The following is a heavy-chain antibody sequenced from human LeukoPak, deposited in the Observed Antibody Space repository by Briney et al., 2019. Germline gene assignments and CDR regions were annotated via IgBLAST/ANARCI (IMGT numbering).Heavy chain of an antibody. CDR2: ISWDSGSI. J-gene: IGHJ3*02. CDR1: GFTFYDYA. Sequence: GGSLRLSCAASGFTFYDYAMDWVRQAPGKGLEWGSGISWDSGSIAYADSVKGRFTISRDNDKNSLYLQMNSLTAEDTALYYCAKDLGPYSQHAFDIWGQGTMVTVSS. D-gene: IGHD2-21*01. V-gene: IGHV3-9*01. CDR3: AKDLGPYSQHAFDI.